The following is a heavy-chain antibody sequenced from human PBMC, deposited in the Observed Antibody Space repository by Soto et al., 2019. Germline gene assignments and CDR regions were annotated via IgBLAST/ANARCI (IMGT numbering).Heavy chain of an antibody. CDR1: GGTFSSYA. J-gene: IGHJ6*02. D-gene: IGHD5-12*01. Sequence: SVKVSCKASGGTFSSYAISWVRQAPGQGLEWMGGIIPIFGTANYAQKFQGRVTITADESTSTAYMELSSLRSEDTAVYYCARDRGMRDIVATIIDYYYYGMDVWGQGTTVTVSS. CDR2: IIPIFGTA. V-gene: IGHV1-69*13. CDR3: ARDRGMRDIVATIIDYYYYGMDV.